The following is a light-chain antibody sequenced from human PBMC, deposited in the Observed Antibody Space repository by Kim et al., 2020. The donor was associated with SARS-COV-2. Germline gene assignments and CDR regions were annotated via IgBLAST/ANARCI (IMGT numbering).Light chain of an antibody. CDR1: QGIGRW. CDR3: QQASSLPHT. Sequence: AAVWYRVTITCRASQGIGRWLAWYQQRPGKSPRLLIYATSSLQSGVPSRFSGTGSGTDFTLTISSLQPEDFATYFCQQASSLPHTFGGGTKVDIK. J-gene: IGKJ4*01. V-gene: IGKV1D-12*01. CDR2: ATS.